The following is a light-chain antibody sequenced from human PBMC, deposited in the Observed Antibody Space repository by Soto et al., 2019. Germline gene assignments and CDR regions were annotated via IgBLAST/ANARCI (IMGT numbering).Light chain of an antibody. CDR2: AAS. J-gene: IGKJ2*01. Sequence: DIQMTQSPSSLSASVGDRVTITCRPSQTISNYLNWYQQKPGKAPKFLIYAASNLQNGVPSRFSGRTSGADFTLTINGLQPEDFATYYCQQSYSFPYTFGQGTNLEI. CDR3: QQSYSFPYT. V-gene: IGKV1-39*01. CDR1: QTISNY.